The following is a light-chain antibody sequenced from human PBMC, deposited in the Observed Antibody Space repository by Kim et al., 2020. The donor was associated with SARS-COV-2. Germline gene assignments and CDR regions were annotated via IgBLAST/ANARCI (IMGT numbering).Light chain of an antibody. Sequence: SSELTQDPAVSVALGQTVRITCHGDSLSIYFATWYPQKPGQAPVVVIYGRNNRPTGIPDRFSGSSSGNTASLTITGTQAEDEAVYYCQSRDRGGSQYVFG. J-gene: IGLJ1*01. CDR3: QSRDRGGSQYV. CDR1: SLSIYF. CDR2: GRN. V-gene: IGLV3-19*01.